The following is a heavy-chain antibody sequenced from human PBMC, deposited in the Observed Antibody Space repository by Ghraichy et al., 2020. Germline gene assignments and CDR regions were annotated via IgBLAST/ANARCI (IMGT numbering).Heavy chain of an antibody. J-gene: IGHJ4*02. V-gene: IGHV3-72*01. Sequence: GGSLRLSCTSSIFTLNDHYLDWVRQSPGKGLVWVGRSTNKEESFTTHYAASVKGRFTILRDDSTNSMYLQMDSLKTEDTAVYFWVRGRQFGNWGQGTMVTVSS. CDR1: IFTLNDHY. CDR2: STNKEESFTT. D-gene: IGHD3-10*01. CDR3: VRGRQFGN.